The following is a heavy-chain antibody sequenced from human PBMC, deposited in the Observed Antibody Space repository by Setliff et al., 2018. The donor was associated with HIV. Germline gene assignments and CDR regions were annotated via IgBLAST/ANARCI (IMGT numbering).Heavy chain of an antibody. CDR2: IFYGGNA. D-gene: IGHD3-16*01. V-gene: IGHV4-59*01. Sequence: SETLSLTCIVSGAPISSGTWSWIRQSPGKGLEWIGYIFYGGNANYSPSLKGRVTISVDTSKNQFSLKLSSVTAADTAVYYCADEDGGFDYWGQGTLVTVSS. CDR3: ADEDGGFDY. CDR1: GAPISSGT. J-gene: IGHJ4*02.